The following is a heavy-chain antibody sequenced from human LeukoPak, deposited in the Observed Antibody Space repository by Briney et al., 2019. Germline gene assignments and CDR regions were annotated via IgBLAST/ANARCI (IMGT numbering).Heavy chain of an antibody. Sequence: PSETLSLTCTVSGGSLSSSSYYWGWIRQPPGKGREWLGSIYYSGSNYYNPSLKSRVPISVDTSKNQFSLKLSSVTAADTAVYYCARLDQWLVTYYFDYWGQGTLVTVSS. J-gene: IGHJ4*02. CDR2: IYYSGSN. V-gene: IGHV4-39*01. D-gene: IGHD6-19*01. CDR3: ARLDQWLVTYYFDY. CDR1: GGSLSSSSYY.